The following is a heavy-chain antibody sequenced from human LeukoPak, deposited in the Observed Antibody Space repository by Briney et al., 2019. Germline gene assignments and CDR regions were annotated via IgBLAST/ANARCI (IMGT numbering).Heavy chain of an antibody. CDR2: ISSSSSYT. CDR3: ARRMNNYYGMDV. CDR1: GFTFSDYY. V-gene: IGHV3-11*03. J-gene: IGHJ6*02. D-gene: IGHD2-8*01. Sequence: PGGSLRLSCAASGFTFSDYYMNWIRQAPGKGLEWVSYISSSSSYTNYADSVEGRFTISRDNAKNSLYLQMNSLRGEDTAVYYCARRMNNYYGMDVWGQGTTVTVSS.